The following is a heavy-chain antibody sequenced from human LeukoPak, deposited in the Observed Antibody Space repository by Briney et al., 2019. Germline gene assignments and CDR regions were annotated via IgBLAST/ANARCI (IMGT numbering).Heavy chain of an antibody. CDR2: IYHSGST. CDR1: GGSISSGGYY. V-gene: IGHV4-30-2*01. Sequence: SQTLSLTCTVSGGSISSGGYYWSWIRQPPGKGLEWIGYIYHSGSTYYNPSLKSRVTISVDRSKHQFSLKLSSVTAADTAVYYCARAVQAATGPYFDYWGQGTLVTVSS. D-gene: IGHD2-15*01. J-gene: IGHJ4*02. CDR3: ARAVQAATGPYFDY.